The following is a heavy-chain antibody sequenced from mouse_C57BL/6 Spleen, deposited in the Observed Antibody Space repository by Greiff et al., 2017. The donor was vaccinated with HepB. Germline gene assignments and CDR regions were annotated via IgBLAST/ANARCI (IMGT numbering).Heavy chain of an antibody. CDR1: GYTFTSYW. V-gene: IGHV1-64*01. CDR2: IHPNSGST. J-gene: IGHJ3*01. CDR3: ARRWDYEAY. Sequence: QVQLQQPGAELVKPGASVKLSCKASGYTFTSYWMHWVKQRPGQGLEWIGMIHPNSGSTNYNEKFKSKATLTVDKSSSTAYMQLSSLTSEDSAVYYCARRWDYEAYWGQGTLVTVSA. D-gene: IGHD2-4*01.